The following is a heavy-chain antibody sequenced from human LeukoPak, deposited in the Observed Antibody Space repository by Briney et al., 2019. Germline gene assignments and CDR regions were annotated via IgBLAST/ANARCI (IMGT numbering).Heavy chain of an antibody. CDR3: ARSSPYGDYLFDY. CDR2: IIPIFGTA. V-gene: IGHV1-69*05. D-gene: IGHD4-17*01. CDR1: GGTFSSYA. Sequence: SVKVSCKASGGTFSSYAISWVRQAPGQGLEWMGRIIPIFGTANYAQKFQGRVTITTDESTSTAYMELSSLRSEDTAVYFCARSSPYGDYLFDYWGQGTLVTVSS. J-gene: IGHJ4*02.